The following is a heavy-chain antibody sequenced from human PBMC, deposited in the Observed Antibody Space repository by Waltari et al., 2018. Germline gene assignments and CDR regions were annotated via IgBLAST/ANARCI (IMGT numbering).Heavy chain of an antibody. J-gene: IGHJ5*02. CDR3: ARHWKKSGYRFDP. Sequence: QLQLQESGPGLVKPSETLSLTCTVSGGSISSSSYYWGWIRQSPGKGLEWIGSIYYSGSTYYNPTLKSRVTISGDTSKNQFSLKLSSVTAADTAVYYCARHWKKSGYRFDPWXQGTLVTVXS. D-gene: IGHD5-12*01. V-gene: IGHV4-39*01. CDR1: GGSISSSSYY. CDR2: IYYSGST.